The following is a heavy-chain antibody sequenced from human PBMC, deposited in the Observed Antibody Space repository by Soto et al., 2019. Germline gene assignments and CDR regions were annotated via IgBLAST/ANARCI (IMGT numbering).Heavy chain of an antibody. CDR1: GGTFSSYT. CDR2: IIPILGIA. D-gene: IGHD6-6*01. J-gene: IGHJ6*03. Sequence: SVKVSCKASGGTFSSYTISWVRQAPGQGLEWMGRIIPILGIANYAQKFQGRVTITADKSTSTAYMELSSLRSEDTAVYYCARDSSSSSEVYYYYYMDVWGKGTTVTVSS. CDR3: ARDSSSSSEVYYYYYMDV. V-gene: IGHV1-69*04.